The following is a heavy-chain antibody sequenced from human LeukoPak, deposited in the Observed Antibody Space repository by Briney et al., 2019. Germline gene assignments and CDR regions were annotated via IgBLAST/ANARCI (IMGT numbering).Heavy chain of an antibody. CDR3: AREGAWDSSGYFQYNWFDP. D-gene: IGHD3-22*01. CDR1: GGTFSGYA. CDR2: IIPIFGTA. Sequence: SVKVSCKASGGTFSGYAISWVRQAPGQGLEWMGGIIPIFGTANYAQKFQGRVTITADESTSTAYMELSSLRSEDTAVYYCAREGAWDSSGYFQYNWFDPWGQGTLVTVSS. J-gene: IGHJ5*02. V-gene: IGHV1-69*01.